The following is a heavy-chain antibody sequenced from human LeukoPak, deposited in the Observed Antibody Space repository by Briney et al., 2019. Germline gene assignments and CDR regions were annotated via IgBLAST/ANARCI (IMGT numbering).Heavy chain of an antibody. V-gene: IGHV1-2*02. CDR3: ARDAPRIYCSGGSCPQAY. CDR2: INPNSGGT. CDR1: GYTFTGYY. J-gene: IGHJ4*02. D-gene: IGHD2-15*01. Sequence: ASVKVSCKASGYTFTGYYMHWVRQAPGQGLEWMGWINPNSGGTNYAQKFQGRVTMTRDTSISTAYMELSRLRSDDTAVYYCARDAPRIYCSGGSCPQAYWGQGTLVTVSS.